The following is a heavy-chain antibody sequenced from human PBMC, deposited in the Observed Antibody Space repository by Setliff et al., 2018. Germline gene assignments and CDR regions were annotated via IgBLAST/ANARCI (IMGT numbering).Heavy chain of an antibody. CDR1: GYTFTTHG. Sequence: ASVKVSCKASGYTFTTHGISWVRQAPGQGLEWMGWISTYNGKTNYAQKFQGRVTMTTDTSTSTAYMELSSLRSEDTAVYYCARDRATVVAPPTSTLFDPWGQGTLVTVSS. CDR2: ISTYNGKT. CDR3: ARDRATVVAPPTSTLFDP. D-gene: IGHD2-2*01. J-gene: IGHJ5*02. V-gene: IGHV1-18*01.